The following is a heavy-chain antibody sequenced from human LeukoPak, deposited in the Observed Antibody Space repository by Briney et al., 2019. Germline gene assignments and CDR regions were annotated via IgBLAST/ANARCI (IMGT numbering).Heavy chain of an antibody. CDR1: GGSISSGSYY. Sequence: SPSETLSLTCTVSGGSISSGSYYWSWIRQPAGKGLEWIGRIYTSGSTNYNPSLKSRVTISVDTSKNQFSLKLSSVTAADTAVYYCARDLEWIAAAGTFVYYYYYMDVWGKGTTVTISS. CDR2: IYTSGST. J-gene: IGHJ6*03. V-gene: IGHV4-61*02. CDR3: ARDLEWIAAAGTFVYYYYYMDV. D-gene: IGHD6-13*01.